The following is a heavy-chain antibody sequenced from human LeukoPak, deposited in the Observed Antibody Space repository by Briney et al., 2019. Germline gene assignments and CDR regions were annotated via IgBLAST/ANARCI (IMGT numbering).Heavy chain of an antibody. V-gene: IGHV4-39*01. CDR3: ATLTTVTPGYYYMDV. J-gene: IGHJ6*03. CDR2: IYYSGST. CDR1: GGSISSSSYY. Sequence: SETLSLTCTVSGGSISSSSYYWGWIRQPPGKGLEWIGSIYYSGSTYYNPSLKSRVTISVDTSKNQFSLKLSSVTAADTAVYYCATLTTVTPGYYYMDVWGKGTTVTVSS. D-gene: IGHD4-11*01.